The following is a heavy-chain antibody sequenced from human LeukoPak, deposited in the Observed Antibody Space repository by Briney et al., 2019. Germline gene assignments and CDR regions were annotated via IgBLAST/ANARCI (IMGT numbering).Heavy chain of an antibody. CDR1: GGSISSGGYS. V-gene: IGHV4-30-2*01. D-gene: IGHD3-22*01. J-gene: IGHJ4*02. CDR2: IYHSGST. Sequence: PWGTLSLTCAVSGGSISSGGYSWSWIRQPPGKVLEWIGNIYHSGSTYYNPSLKSRVTISVARSKNQFSLKLSTSTAADTAVYYCARGPRDYYDSSGYYYFDYWGQGTLVTVSS. CDR3: ARGPRDYYDSSGYYYFDY.